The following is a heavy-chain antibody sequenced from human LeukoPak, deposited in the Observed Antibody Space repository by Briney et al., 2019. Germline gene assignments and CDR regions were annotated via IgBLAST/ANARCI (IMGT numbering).Heavy chain of an antibody. V-gene: IGHV1-3*01. CDR2: INAGNGNT. CDR3: ARDAVATLDY. CDR1: GYTFTSYA. D-gene: IGHD4-11*01. Sequence: GASVKISCKASGYTFTSYAMHLVRRAPGQRLEWMGWINAGNGNTKYSQKFQSRVTITRDTSASTAYMELSSLRSEDTAVYYCARDAVATLDYWGQGTLVTVSS. J-gene: IGHJ4*02.